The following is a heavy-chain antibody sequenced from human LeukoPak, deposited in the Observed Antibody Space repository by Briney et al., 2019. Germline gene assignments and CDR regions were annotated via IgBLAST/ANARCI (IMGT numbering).Heavy chain of an antibody. D-gene: IGHD6-13*01. J-gene: IGHJ4*02. CDR3: AREVGASRWSYFDY. Sequence: PGGSLRLSCAASGFTFSSYEMNWVRQAPGKGLDWVSYSSRSGSTIYYAESVKGRFTISRDNAKNSLYLQMNSLRAEDTAVYYCAREVGASRWSYFDYWGQGTLVTVSS. CDR1: GFTFSSYE. CDR2: SSRSGSTI. V-gene: IGHV3-48*03.